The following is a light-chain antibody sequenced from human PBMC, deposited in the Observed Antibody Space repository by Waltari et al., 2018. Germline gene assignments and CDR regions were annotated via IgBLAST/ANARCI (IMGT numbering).Light chain of an antibody. J-gene: IGKJ1*01. V-gene: IGKV1-5*01. CDR1: QTISTW. CDR2: DAS. Sequence: IQMTQSPSTLSASVGDRVTITCRASQTISTWLAWYQHKPGQAPKLLIYDASTIQSGVPSRFSGSGSGTEFSLTISTLQPDDFATYYCQQTYSPPRTFGQGTKVEVK. CDR3: QQTYSPPRT.